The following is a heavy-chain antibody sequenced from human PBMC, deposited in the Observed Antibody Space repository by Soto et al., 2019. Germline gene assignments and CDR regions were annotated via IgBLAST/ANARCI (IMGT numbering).Heavy chain of an antibody. CDR3: ARDRRGSPAAMPSWYNWFDP. V-gene: IGHV1-24*01. CDR2: FDPEDGET. J-gene: IGHJ5*02. D-gene: IGHD2-2*01. Sequence: ASVKVSCKVSGYTLTELSMHWVRQAPGKGLEWMGGFDPEDGETIYAQKFQGRVTMTEDTSTDTAYMELRSLRSDDTAVYYCARDRRGSPAAMPSWYNWFDPWGQGTLVTVSS. CDR1: GYTLTELS.